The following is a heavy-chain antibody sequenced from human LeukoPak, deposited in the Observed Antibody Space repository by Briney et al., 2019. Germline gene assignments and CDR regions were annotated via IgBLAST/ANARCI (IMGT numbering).Heavy chain of an antibody. J-gene: IGHJ5*02. D-gene: IGHD2-2*01. CDR1: SGSFSGYY. Sequence: SETLSLTCAVYSGSFSGYYWSWIRQPPGKGLEWIGEINHSGSTNYNPSLKSRVTVSVDTSKNQFSLKLSSVTAADTAVYYCAREPRPAAIEGYNWFDPWGQGTLVTVSS. CDR2: INHSGST. CDR3: AREPRPAAIEGYNWFDP. V-gene: IGHV4-34*01.